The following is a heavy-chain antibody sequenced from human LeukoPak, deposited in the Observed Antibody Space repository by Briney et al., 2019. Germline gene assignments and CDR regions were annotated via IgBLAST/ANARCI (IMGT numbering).Heavy chain of an antibody. V-gene: IGHV4-59*12. D-gene: IGHD3-10*01. CDR2: IYHGGST. Sequence: SETLSLTCTVSGDSISSFYWSWIRQPPGKDLEWVGYIYHGGSTYYNPSLKSRVTISIDRPKNQFSLRLTSVTAADTAVYYCARINYYGSGLDLWGQGALVTVSS. J-gene: IGHJ5*02. CDR3: ARINYYGSGLDL. CDR1: GDSISSFY.